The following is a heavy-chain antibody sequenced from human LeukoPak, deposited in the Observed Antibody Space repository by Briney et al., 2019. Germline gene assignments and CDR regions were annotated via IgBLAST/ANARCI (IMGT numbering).Heavy chain of an antibody. CDR3: ARSPGAWELLTFDY. V-gene: IGHV3-30-3*01. CDR2: ISYDGSNK. Sequence: PGRSLRLSCAASGFTFSSYAMHWVRQAPGKGLEWVAVISYDGSNKYYADSVKGRFTISRDNSKNTLYLQMNSLRAEDTAVYYCARSPGAWELLTFDYWGQGTLVTVSS. J-gene: IGHJ4*02. CDR1: GFTFSSYA. D-gene: IGHD1-26*01.